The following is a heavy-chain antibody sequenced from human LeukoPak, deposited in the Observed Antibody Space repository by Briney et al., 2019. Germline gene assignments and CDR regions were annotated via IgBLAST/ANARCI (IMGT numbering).Heavy chain of an antibody. J-gene: IGHJ4*02. D-gene: IGHD5-18*01. CDR2: IYYSGST. CDR1: GGSISSYY. CDR3: ARDLGYSYGPFDY. V-gene: IGHV4-59*01. Sequence: SETLSLTCTVSGGSISSYYWSWIRQPPGKGLEWIGYIYYSGSTNYNPSLKSRVTMSVDTSKNQFSLKLSSVTAADTAVYYCARDLGYSYGPFDYWGPGTLVTVSS.